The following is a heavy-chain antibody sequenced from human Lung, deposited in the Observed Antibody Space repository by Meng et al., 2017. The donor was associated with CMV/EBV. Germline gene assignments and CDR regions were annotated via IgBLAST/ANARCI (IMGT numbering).Heavy chain of an antibody. V-gene: IGHV1-2*02. Sequence: SXXVSXXASGYTFTGYYMHWVRQAPGQGLEWMGWINPNSGGTNYAQKFQGRVTMTRDTSISTAYMELSRLRSDDTAVYYCARNGYCSSTSCYRYGMDVWXQGTTVTVSS. D-gene: IGHD2-2*01. J-gene: IGHJ6*02. CDR2: INPNSGGT. CDR3: ARNGYCSSTSCYRYGMDV. CDR1: GYTFTGYY.